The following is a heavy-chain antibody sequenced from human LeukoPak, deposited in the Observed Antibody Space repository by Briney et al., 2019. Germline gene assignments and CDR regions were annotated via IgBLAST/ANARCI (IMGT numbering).Heavy chain of an antibody. V-gene: IGHV3-23*01. J-gene: IGHJ4*02. Sequence: GGSLRLSCAASGFTFSNYVMSWVRQAPGKGLEWVSTIGGSGGTTYYADSVKGRFTISRDNSKNTLYLQMNSLRAEDTAVYYCAKDPYYYDSTFYAYWGLGTLVTVSS. CDR3: AKDPYYYDSTFYAY. CDR1: GFTFSNYV. D-gene: IGHD3-22*01. CDR2: IGGSGGTT.